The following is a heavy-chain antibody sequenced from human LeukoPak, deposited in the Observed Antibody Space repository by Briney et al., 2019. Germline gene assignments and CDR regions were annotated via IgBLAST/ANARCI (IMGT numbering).Heavy chain of an antibody. D-gene: IGHD2-2*01. CDR3: ARAPMFTRYCSSTSCGHPLFDY. V-gene: IGHV1-2*02. CDR1: GYTFTGYY. J-gene: IGHJ4*02. CDR2: INPNSGGT. Sequence: GASVKVSCKASGYTFTGYYMHWVRQAPGQGLEWMGWINPNSGGTNYAQKFQGRVTMTRDTSISTAYMELSRLRSDDTAVYYCARAPMFTRYCSSTSCGHPLFDYWGQGTLVTVSS.